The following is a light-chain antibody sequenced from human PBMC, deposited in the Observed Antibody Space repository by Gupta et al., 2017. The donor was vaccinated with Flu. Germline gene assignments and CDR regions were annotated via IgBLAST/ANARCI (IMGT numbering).Light chain of an antibody. V-gene: IGKV3-20*01. CDR1: QSIISNY. CDR2: GAS. Sequence: RATLSCRASQSIISNYLAWYQQKPGQAPRLLIYGASSRATGIADRFSGSGSGTDFTLTISRLEPEDFAVYYCQQYDTSPPKTFGQGTKLEIK. CDR3: QQYDTSPPKT. J-gene: IGKJ2*01.